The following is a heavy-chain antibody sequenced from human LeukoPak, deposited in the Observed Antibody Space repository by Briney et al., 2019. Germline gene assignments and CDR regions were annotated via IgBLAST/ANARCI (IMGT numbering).Heavy chain of an antibody. CDR3: TGNYYGSGSYADFDY. D-gene: IGHD3-10*01. Sequence: TGGSLRLSCAASGFTFSSYEMNWVRQAPGKGLEWVSYISSSSSTIYYADSVKGRFTISRDNAKNSLYLQMNSLRAEDTAVYYCTGNYYGSGSYADFDYWGQGTLVTVSS. J-gene: IGHJ4*02. V-gene: IGHV3-48*01. CDR1: GFTFSSYE. CDR2: ISSSSSTI.